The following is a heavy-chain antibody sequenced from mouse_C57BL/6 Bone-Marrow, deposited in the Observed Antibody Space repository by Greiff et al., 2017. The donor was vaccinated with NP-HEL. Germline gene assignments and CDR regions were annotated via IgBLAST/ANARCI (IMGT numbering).Heavy chain of an antibody. CDR1: GYTFTSYW. CDR3: ARRHWDGDWYFDV. D-gene: IGHD4-1*01. J-gene: IGHJ1*03. Sequence: QVQLQQSGAELAKPGASVKLSCKASGYTFTSYWMHWVKQRPGQGLEWIGYINPSSGYTKYNQKFKDKATLTADKSSSTAYMQLSNLTYEDSAVYYCARRHWDGDWYFDVWGTGTTVTVSS. CDR2: INPSSGYT. V-gene: IGHV1-7*01.